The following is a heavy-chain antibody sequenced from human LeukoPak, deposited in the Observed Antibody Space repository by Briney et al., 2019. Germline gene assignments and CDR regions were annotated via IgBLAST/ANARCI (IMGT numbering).Heavy chain of an antibody. CDR1: GFTFDDYA. D-gene: IGHD5-18*01. CDR3: AKDLPPYSYGSSSFDY. V-gene: IGHV3-43D*03. J-gene: IGHJ4*02. CDR2: ISWDGGST. Sequence: GGSLRLSCAASGFTFDDYAMHWVRQAPGKGLEWVSLISWDGGSTYYADSVKGRFTISRDNSKNTLYLQMNSLRAEDTAVYYCAKDLPPYSYGSSSFDYWGQGTLVTVSS.